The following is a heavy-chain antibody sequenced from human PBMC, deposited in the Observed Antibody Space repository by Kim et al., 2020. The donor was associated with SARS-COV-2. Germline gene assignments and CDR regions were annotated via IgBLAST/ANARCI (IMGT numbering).Heavy chain of an antibody. V-gene: IGHV6-1*01. Sequence: SHTLSLTCAISGDSVSSSSAAWNWVRQSPLRGLEWLGRTFYRSKWYNEYALSVKSRITINPDTSKNQFSLQLNSVTPEDTTVYYCAREDYGGDSRGFDYWGQGTLVTVSS. CDR3: AREDYGGDSRGFDY. J-gene: IGHJ4*02. D-gene: IGHD2-21*02. CDR1: GDSVSSSSAA. CDR2: TFYRSKWYN.